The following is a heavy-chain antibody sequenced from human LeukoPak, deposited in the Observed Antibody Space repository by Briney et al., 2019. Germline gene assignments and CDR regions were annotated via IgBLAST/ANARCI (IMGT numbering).Heavy chain of an antibody. CDR2: IYTSGST. D-gene: IGHD3-22*01. CDR3: ARLEDYYDSSGYSPPFDP. Sequence: PSETLSLTCTVSGGSISSYYWSWIRQPAGKGLEWIGRIYTSGSTNYNPSLKSRVTMSVDTSKNQFSLKLSSVTAADTAVYYCARLEDYYDSSGYSPPFDPWGQGTLVTVSS. J-gene: IGHJ5*02. V-gene: IGHV4-4*07. CDR1: GGSISSYY.